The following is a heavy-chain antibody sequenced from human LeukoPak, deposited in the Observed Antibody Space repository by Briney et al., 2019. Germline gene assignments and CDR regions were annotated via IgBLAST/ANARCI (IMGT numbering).Heavy chain of an antibody. CDR3: AKANGSGGYYLDY. CDR2: ISGSGGST. D-gene: IGHD3-10*01. V-gene: IGHV3-23*01. J-gene: IGHJ4*02. CDR1: GFTFSSYG. Sequence: GGSLRLSCAASGFTFSSYGMSWVRQAPGKGLEWVSAISGSGGSTYYADSVKGRFTISRDNSKNTLYLQMNSLRAEDTAVYYCAKANGSGGYYLDYWGQGTLVTVSS.